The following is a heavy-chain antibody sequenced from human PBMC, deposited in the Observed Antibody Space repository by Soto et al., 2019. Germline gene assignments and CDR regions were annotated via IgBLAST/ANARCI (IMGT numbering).Heavy chain of an antibody. J-gene: IGHJ4*02. Sequence: GGSLRLSCAASGFPFSSYAMSWVRQAPGKGLEWVSAISGSGGSTYYADSVKGRFTISRDNSKNTLYLQMNSLRAEDTAVYYCAKDLSDVLLWFGELHFDYWGQGTLVTVSS. D-gene: IGHD3-10*01. CDR2: ISGSGGST. CDR3: AKDLSDVLLWFGELHFDY. V-gene: IGHV3-23*01. CDR1: GFPFSSYA.